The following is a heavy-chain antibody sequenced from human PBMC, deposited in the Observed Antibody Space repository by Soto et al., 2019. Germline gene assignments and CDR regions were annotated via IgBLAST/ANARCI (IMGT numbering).Heavy chain of an antibody. CDR1: GFTFSSYS. CDR2: ISSSSSTI. D-gene: IGHD3-3*01. J-gene: IGHJ6*03. V-gene: IGHV3-48*01. Sequence: EVQLVESGGGLVQPGGSLRLSCAASGFTFSSYSMNWVRQAPGKGLEWVSYISSSSSTIYYADSVKGRFTISRDNAKNSLYLQMNSLRAEDTAVYYCARDPNDFWSGYLSYYYYYMDVWGKGTTVTVSS. CDR3: ARDPNDFWSGYLSYYYYYMDV.